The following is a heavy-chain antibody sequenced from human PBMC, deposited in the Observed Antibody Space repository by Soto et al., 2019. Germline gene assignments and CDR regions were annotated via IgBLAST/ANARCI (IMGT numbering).Heavy chain of an antibody. J-gene: IGHJ4*02. CDR1: GYTFTSYD. D-gene: IGHD6-13*01. Sequence: QVQLVQSGAEVKKPGASVKVSCKASGYTFTSYDINWVRQATGQGLEWMGWMNPNSGNTGYAQKFQGRVTMTRNTSISTAYMELTSLRSEDTAVYYCARRSLAITLISSGYYFDYWGQGTLVTVSS. CDR2: MNPNSGNT. V-gene: IGHV1-8*01. CDR3: ARRSLAITLISSGYYFDY.